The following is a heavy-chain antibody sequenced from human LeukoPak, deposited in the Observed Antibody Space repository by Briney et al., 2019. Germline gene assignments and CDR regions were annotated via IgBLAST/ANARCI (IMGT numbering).Heavy chain of an antibody. CDR1: GDSISSYY. V-gene: IGHV4-59*01. D-gene: IGHD3-22*01. CDR2: IFYSGST. Sequence: PSETLSLTCTVSGDSISSYYWSWIRQPPGKGLEWIGYIFYSGSTYYNPSLKSRVTISVDTSKSQFSLELSSVTAADTAGYYCARTSDSSGYSALHIWDQGTMVAVSS. J-gene: IGHJ3*02. CDR3: ARTSDSSGYSALHI.